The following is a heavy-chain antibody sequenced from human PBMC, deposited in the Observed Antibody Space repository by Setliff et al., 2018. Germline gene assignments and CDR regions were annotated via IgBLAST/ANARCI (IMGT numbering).Heavy chain of an antibody. CDR1: GGSISSASYY. CDR3: TRAYSGSHDY. D-gene: IGHD1-26*01. CDR2: THAGGTT. J-gene: IGHJ4*02. Sequence: SEILSLTCTVSGGSISSASYYWSWIRQPAGKGLEWIGRIYTHAGGTTNYNPSLKSRVTISADTSKNQFSLRLTSVTAADTAIYYCTRAYSGSHDYWGQGTLVTVSS. V-gene: IGHV4-61*02.